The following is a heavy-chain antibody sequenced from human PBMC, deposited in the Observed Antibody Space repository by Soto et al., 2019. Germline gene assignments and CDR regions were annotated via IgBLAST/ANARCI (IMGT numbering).Heavy chain of an antibody. Sequence: ASVKVSCRRFGYTCRAFYLPWVEKTPGQGLEWMGWINPNSGGTEYAEKFQGRVTMTRDTSISTAYVELSRLTSDDTAVYYCASAAVTGTAGLDFWGQGTLVTVSS. CDR2: INPNSGGT. D-gene: IGHD6-19*01. V-gene: IGHV1-2*02. CDR3: ASAAVTGTAGLDF. CDR1: GYTCRAFY. J-gene: IGHJ4*02.